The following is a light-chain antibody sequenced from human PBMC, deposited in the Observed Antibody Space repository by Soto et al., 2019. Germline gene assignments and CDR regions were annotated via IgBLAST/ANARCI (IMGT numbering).Light chain of an antibody. V-gene: IGLV3-21*02. J-gene: IGLJ3*02. Sequence: SYELTQPPSVSVAPGQTARITCGGNNIGGKRVHWYQQKPGQAPVLVVNDVSDRPSGIPERFSGSKSGNTATLTISRVEAGDEADYYCQVWDSSSDHVVFGGGTKVTVL. CDR1: NIGGKR. CDR2: DVS. CDR3: QVWDSSSDHVV.